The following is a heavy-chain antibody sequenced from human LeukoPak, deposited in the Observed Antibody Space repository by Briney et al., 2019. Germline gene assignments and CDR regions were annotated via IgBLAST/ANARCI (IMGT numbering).Heavy chain of an antibody. Sequence: GGSLRLSCAASGFTFSTYWMSWVRQAPGKGLEWVANIKQDGSEKYYLDSVKGRFTISRDNAKNSLYLQMNSLRAEDTAVYFCTREAAAGIDYWGQGTLVTVSS. CDR2: IKQDGSEK. V-gene: IGHV3-7*01. J-gene: IGHJ4*02. CDR1: GFTFSTYW. CDR3: TREAAAGIDY. D-gene: IGHD6-13*01.